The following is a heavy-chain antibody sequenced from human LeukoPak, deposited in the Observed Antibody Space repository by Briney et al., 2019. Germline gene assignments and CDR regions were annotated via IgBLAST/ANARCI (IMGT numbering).Heavy chain of an antibody. J-gene: IGHJ3*01. D-gene: IGHD2-21*02. CDR3: AREERGRAAVTGIRWYAFDV. V-gene: IGHV4-30-4*01. CDR2: IYYSGST. CDR1: GGSVSSGDSY. Sequence: PSETLSLTCTVSGGSVSSGDSYWSWIRRPPGKGLEWVGYIYYSGSTYYNPSLKSRVTIPVDMSENQVSLHLSSVTAADTAVYFCAREERGRAAVTGIRWYAFDVWGQGTRVTVSS.